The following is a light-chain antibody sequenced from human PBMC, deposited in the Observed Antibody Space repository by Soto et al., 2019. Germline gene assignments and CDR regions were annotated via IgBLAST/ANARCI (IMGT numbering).Light chain of an antibody. CDR1: QTVNSGY. CDR3: HQYSSSPNT. J-gene: IGKJ2*01. CDR2: AAS. Sequence: EIVLTQSPDTISLSVGERATLSCRASQTVNSGYLAWYQQKPGQAPRLVIFAASLRATGIPDRFSGSGSGPDFTLSINRLEPEDFAVYYCHQYSSSPNTSGQGTKVDIK. V-gene: IGKV3-20*01.